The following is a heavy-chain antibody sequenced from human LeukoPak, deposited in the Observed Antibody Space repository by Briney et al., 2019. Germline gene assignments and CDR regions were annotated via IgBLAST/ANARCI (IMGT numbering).Heavy chain of an antibody. CDR1: GFTFSSYW. CDR3: ARDWYYDSSGYYLDAFDI. D-gene: IGHD3-22*01. J-gene: IGHJ3*02. V-gene: IGHV3-7*01. CDR2: IKQDGSEK. Sequence: GGSLRLSFAASGFTFSSYWMSWVRQAPGKGLEWVANIKQDGSEKYYVDSVKGRFTISRDNAKNSLYLQMNSLRAEDTAVYYCARDWYYDSSGYYLDAFDIWGQGTMVTVSS.